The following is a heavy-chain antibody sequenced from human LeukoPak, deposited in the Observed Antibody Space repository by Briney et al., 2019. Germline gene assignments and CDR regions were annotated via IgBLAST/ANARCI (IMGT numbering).Heavy chain of an antibody. V-gene: IGHV4-34*01. J-gene: IGHJ4*02. D-gene: IGHD6-19*01. Sequence: SETLSLTCAVYGGSFSGYYWSWIRQPPGKGLEWIGEINHSGSTNYNPSLKSRVTISVDTSKNQFSLKLSSVTAADTAVYYCARRSWTRDSSGWYLKGREWELQHKTFDYWGQGTLVTASS. CDR1: GGSFSGYY. CDR3: ARRSWTRDSSGWYLKGREWELQHKTFDY. CDR2: INHSGST.